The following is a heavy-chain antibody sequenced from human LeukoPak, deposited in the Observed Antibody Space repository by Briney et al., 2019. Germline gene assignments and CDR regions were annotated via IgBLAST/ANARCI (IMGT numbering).Heavy chain of an antibody. CDR3: ARESIAATRPYYFDY. CDR1: GGSISSGSYY. V-gene: IGHV4-61*02. Sequence: SETLSLTCTVSGGSISSGSYYWSWIRQPAGKGLEWIVRIYTSGSTNYNPSLKSRVTISVDTCKNQFSLKLSSVTAADTAVYYCARESIAATRPYYFDYWGQGTLVTVSS. CDR2: IYTSGST. D-gene: IGHD6-6*01. J-gene: IGHJ4*02.